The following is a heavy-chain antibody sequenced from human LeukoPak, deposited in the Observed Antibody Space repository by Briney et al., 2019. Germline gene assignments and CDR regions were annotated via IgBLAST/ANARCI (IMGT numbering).Heavy chain of an antibody. Sequence: GVSLRLSCVASRFSFSTYALAWVPQAPGKGLEWVSLFTHTHTPTYYADYVKGRFTISSDNSKNTLYLQKNSLRAEDSAVYYCAKKTTDSPGYPYHFDNWGQGTLVTVSS. CDR2: FTHTHTPT. J-gene: IGHJ4*02. CDR3: AKKTTDSPGYPYHFDN. CDR1: RFSFSTYA. D-gene: IGHD3-9*01. V-gene: IGHV3-23*01.